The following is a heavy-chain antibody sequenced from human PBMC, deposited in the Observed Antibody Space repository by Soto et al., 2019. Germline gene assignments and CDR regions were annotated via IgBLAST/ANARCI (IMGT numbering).Heavy chain of an antibody. J-gene: IGHJ5*02. V-gene: IGHV2-5*02. CDR3: AHMIEGAFFDP. CDR2: VYWDDDK. CDR1: GVSLSTSGMG. D-gene: IGHD2-21*01. Sequence: QVTLKESGPTLVKPTQTLTLTCTFSGVSLSTSGMGVGWIRQPPGKALERLALVYWDDDKRYSPSLKSRLTITKDTSKNQVVLTMTYLDPGDTATYYCAHMIEGAFFDPWGQGTLVTVSS.